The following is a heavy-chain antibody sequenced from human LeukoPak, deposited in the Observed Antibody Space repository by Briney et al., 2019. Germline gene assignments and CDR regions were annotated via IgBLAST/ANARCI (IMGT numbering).Heavy chain of an antibody. Sequence: PSETLSLTCAVYGGSFSGYYWSWIRRPPGKGLEWIGEIDHSGSTNYNPSLKSRVTISVDTSKNQFSLKLSSVTAADTAVYYCATSPMWFGELFGSYYMDVWGKGTTVTISS. V-gene: IGHV4-34*01. D-gene: IGHD3-10*01. CDR1: GGSFSGYY. J-gene: IGHJ6*03. CDR2: IDHSGST. CDR3: ATSPMWFGELFGSYYMDV.